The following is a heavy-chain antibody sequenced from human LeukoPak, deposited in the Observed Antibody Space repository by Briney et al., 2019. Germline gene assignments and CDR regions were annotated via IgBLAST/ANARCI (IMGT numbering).Heavy chain of an antibody. CDR1: GYTFTGYY. Sequence: ASVKVSCKASGYTFTGYYIHWVRQAPGQGLEWMGIINPSGGSTTNAQKFQGRVIMTRDMSTSTVYMELSSLSSEDTAVYFCARYGHSPFFDYWGQGTLVSVSS. V-gene: IGHV1-46*01. D-gene: IGHD4-17*01. CDR2: INPSGGST. J-gene: IGHJ4*02. CDR3: ARYGHSPFFDY.